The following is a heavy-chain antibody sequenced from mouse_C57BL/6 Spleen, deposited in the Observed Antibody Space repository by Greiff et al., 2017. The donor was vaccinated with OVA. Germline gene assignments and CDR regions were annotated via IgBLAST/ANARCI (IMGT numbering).Heavy chain of an antibody. J-gene: IGHJ2*01. CDR1: GYTFTDYY. Sequence: VQLQQSGPELVKPGASVKISCKASGYTFTDYYMNWVKQSHGKSLEWIGDINPNNGGTSYNQKFKGKATLTVDKSSSTAYMELRSLTSEDSAVYYCARGDRSYWGQGTTLTVSS. V-gene: IGHV1-26*01. CDR2: INPNNGGT. CDR3: ARGDRSY.